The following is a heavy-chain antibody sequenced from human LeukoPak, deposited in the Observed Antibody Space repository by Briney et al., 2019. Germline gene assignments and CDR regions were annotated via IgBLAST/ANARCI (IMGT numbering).Heavy chain of an antibody. CDR2: ISSSSSTI. Sequence: PGGSLRLSCAASGFTFSSYSMNWVRQAPGKGLEWVSYISSSSSTIYYADSVKGRFTISRDNAKNSLYLQMNSLRAEDTAVYYCARVAAAGTEDYYYYYMDVWGKGTTVTVSS. CDR1: GFTFSSYS. V-gene: IGHV3-48*01. J-gene: IGHJ6*03. CDR3: ARVAAAGTEDYYYYYMDV. D-gene: IGHD6-13*01.